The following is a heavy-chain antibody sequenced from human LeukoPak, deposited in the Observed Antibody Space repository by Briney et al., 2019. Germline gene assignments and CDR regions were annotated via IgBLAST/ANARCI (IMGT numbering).Heavy chain of an antibody. CDR2: IYYSGST. CDR3: ASRQWLLGLSHFDY. J-gene: IGHJ4*02. V-gene: IGHV4-39*01. CDR1: GGSISSSSYY. D-gene: IGHD3-22*01. Sequence: SETLSLTCTVSGGSISSSSYYWGWIRQPPGKGLEWIGSIYYSGSTYYNPSLKSRVTISVDTSKNQFSLKLSSVTAADTAVYYCASRQWLLGLSHFDYWGQGTLVTVSS.